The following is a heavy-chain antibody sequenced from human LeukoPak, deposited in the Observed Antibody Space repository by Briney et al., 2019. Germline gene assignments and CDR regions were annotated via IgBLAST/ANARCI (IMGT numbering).Heavy chain of an antibody. CDR2: INHSGST. CDR1: GGSFSGYY. Sequence: SSETLSLTCAVYGGSFSGYYWSWIRQPPGKGLEWIGEINHSGSTNYNPSLKSRVTISVDTSKNQFSLKLSSVTAADTAVYYCASYTAGGGGLDYWGQGTLVTVSS. J-gene: IGHJ4*02. D-gene: IGHD5-18*01. V-gene: IGHV4-34*01. CDR3: ASYTAGGGGLDY.